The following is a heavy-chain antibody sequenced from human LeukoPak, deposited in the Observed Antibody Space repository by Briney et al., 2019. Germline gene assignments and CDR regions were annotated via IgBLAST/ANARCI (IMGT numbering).Heavy chain of an antibody. Sequence: GGSLRLSCVASGFPFSDYLLTWVRQAPGKGLEWVANIKQDGSKKSYVDSVKGRFTISRDNAKNSLYLQMNSLRAEDTAIYYCTRVGYIDEGIDYWGQGTLVTVSS. CDR3: TRVGYIDEGIDY. J-gene: IGHJ4*02. D-gene: IGHD5-24*01. CDR2: IKQDGSKK. CDR1: GFPFSDYL. V-gene: IGHV3-7*04.